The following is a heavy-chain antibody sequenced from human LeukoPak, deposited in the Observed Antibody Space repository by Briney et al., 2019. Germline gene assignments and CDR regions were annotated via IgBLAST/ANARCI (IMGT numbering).Heavy chain of an antibody. Sequence: SQTLSLTCLISGDSVSSNTATWNWIRQSPSRGLEWLGRTYYRSKWFINYAPSVKSRIIINPDTPKNQVSLQLNSVTPEDTAVYYCTRSDCSSGRCPGFDNWGQGTLVTVSS. D-gene: IGHD6-19*01. CDR3: TRSDCSSGRCPGFDN. J-gene: IGHJ4*02. V-gene: IGHV6-1*01. CDR2: TYYRSKWFI. CDR1: GDSVSSNTAT.